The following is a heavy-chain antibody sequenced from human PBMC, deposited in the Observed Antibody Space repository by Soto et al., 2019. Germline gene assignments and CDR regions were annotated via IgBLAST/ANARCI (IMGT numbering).Heavy chain of an antibody. CDR2: ILSKAGNYAT. V-gene: IGHV3-73*01. J-gene: IGHJ4*02. Sequence: EVQLVDSGGGLVQPGGSLKLSCAASGFIFSGSAVHRVRQASGKGLEWVGRILSKAGNYATAYPASMKGRFTISRDDSENTAFLQMNSLKTEDTAVYYCIRGGSPYYYDYWGQGTLVAVSS. CDR3: IRGGSPYYYDY. CDR1: GFIFSGSA.